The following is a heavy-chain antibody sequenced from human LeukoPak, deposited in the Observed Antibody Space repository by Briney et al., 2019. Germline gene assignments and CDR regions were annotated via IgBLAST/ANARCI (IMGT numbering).Heavy chain of an antibody. CDR3: ARGIAARLGYAFDI. CDR2: MWYDGSNK. J-gene: IGHJ3*02. D-gene: IGHD6-6*01. V-gene: IGHV3-33*01. CDR1: GFTFSSYG. Sequence: GRSLRLSCAASGFTFSSYGMHWVRQAPGKGLEWVAVMWYDGSNKYYADSVNGRFTISRDNSKNTLYLQMNSLRAEDTAVYYCARGIAARLGYAFDIWGQGTMVTVSS.